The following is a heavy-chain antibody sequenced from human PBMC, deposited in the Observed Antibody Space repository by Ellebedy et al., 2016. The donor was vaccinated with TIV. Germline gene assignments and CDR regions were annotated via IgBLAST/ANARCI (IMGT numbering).Heavy chain of an antibody. V-gene: IGHV3-30*02. J-gene: IGHJ6*02. Sequence: GESLKISCATSGFSTSGMHWVRQAPGKGLEWLAFIRSDGSNKYYADSVEGRFTISRDNSRNTLDLQMTRLGAEDTARYYCVKGAYPVPTVMAVWGQGTVVIVSS. D-gene: IGHD3-16*01. CDR3: VKGAYPVPTVMAV. CDR2: IRSDGSNK. CDR1: GFSTSG.